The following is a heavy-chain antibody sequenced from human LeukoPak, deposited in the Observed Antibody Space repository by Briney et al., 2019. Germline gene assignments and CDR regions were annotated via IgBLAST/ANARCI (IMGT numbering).Heavy chain of an antibody. CDR3: AKDLVIRYFDY. D-gene: IGHD2-21*01. CDR1: GFTFSSYT. CDR2: ISYDGSNK. V-gene: IGHV3-30-3*01. J-gene: IGHJ4*02. Sequence: PGGSLRLSCAASGFTFSSYTMHWVRQAPGKGLEWVAVISYDGSNKYYADSVKGRFTISRDNSKNTLYLQMNSLRAEDTAVYYCAKDLVIRYFDYWGQGTLVTVSS.